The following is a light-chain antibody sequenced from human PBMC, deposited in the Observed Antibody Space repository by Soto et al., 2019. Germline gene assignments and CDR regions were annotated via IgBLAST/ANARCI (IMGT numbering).Light chain of an antibody. CDR2: SNN. V-gene: IGLV1-44*01. CDR1: NSNIGSNT. CDR3: AVWDDILNGWV. J-gene: IGLJ3*02. Sequence: QSVLTQPPSASGAPGQRVTISCSGSNSNIGSNTVNWHQQVPGTAPKLLIYSNNQRPSGVPVRFSGSNSGTSASLAISGLQSEDEADYSCAVWDDILNGWVFGGGTKVTVL.